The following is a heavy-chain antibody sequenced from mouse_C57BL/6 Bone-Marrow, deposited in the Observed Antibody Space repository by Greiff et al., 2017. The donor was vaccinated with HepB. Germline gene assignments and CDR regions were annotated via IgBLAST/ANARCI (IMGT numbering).Heavy chain of an antibody. Sequence: QVQLQQPGAELVKPGASVKMSCKASGYTFTSYWITWVKQRPGQGLEWIGDIYPGSGSTNYNEKFKSKATLTVDTSSRTAYMQLSSLTSEDSAVYYCARAETILLLFAYWGQGTLVTVSA. J-gene: IGHJ3*01. V-gene: IGHV1-55*01. CDR3: ARAETILLLFAY. CDR2: IYPGSGST. CDR1: GYTFTSYW. D-gene: IGHD1-1*01.